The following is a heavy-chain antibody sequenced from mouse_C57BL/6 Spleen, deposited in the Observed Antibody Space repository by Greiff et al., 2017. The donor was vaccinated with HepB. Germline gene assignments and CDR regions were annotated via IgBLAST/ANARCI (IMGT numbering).Heavy chain of an antibody. Sequence: QVQLQQPGAELVKPGASVKMSCKASGYTFTSYWITWVKQRPGQGLEWIGDIYPGSGSTNYNEKFKSKATLTVDTSSSTAYMQLSSLTSEDSAVYYCARWRLRRDAMDYWGQGTSVTVSS. CDR3: ARWRLRRDAMDY. CDR1: GYTFTSYW. CDR2: IYPGSGST. V-gene: IGHV1-55*01. D-gene: IGHD2-4*01. J-gene: IGHJ4*01.